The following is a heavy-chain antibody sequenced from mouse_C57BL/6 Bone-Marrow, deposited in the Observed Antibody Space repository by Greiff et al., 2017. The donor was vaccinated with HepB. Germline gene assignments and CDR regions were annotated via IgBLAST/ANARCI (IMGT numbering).Heavy chain of an antibody. D-gene: IGHD2-14*01. V-gene: IGHV5-2*03. CDR1: EYEFPSHD. Sequence: EVTLVESGGGLVQPGESLKLSCESNEYEFPSHDMSWVRKTPEKRLELVAAINSDGGSTYYPDTMERRFIISRDNTKKTLYLQMGSLGSKDTAMYYCARHRGDFWYFDVWGTGTTVTVSS. CDR2: INSDGGST. J-gene: IGHJ1*03. CDR3: ARHRGDFWYFDV.